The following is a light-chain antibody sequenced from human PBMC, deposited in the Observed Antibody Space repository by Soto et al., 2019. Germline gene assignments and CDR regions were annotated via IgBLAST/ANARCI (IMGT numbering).Light chain of an antibody. Sequence: EIVMTQSPATLSVSPGERATLSCRASQSVSSSYLAWYQQKPGQAPRLLIYGASTRATGIPARFSGSGSGTEFTLTVSSLQSEDFAVYYCQQYDNWWKFGQGTKVDIK. J-gene: IGKJ1*01. CDR2: GAS. CDR3: QQYDNWWK. CDR1: QSVSSSY. V-gene: IGKV3-15*01.